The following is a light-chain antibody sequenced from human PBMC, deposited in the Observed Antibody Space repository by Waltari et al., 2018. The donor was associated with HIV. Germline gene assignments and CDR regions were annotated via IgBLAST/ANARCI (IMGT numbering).Light chain of an antibody. Sequence: QSVLTQPPSASGTPGQRVTISCSGSSSNIGSNYVYWYQHLPGTAPKLLIYRNNHRPSGVPDRFSGSKSGTSASLAISGLRSEDEADYYCAAWDDSLSGLHWVFGGGTKLTVL. V-gene: IGLV1-47*01. CDR3: AAWDDSLSGLHWV. CDR1: SSNIGSNY. CDR2: RNN. J-gene: IGLJ3*02.